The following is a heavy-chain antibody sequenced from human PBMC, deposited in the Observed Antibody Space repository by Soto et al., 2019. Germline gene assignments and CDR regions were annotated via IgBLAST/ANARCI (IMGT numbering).Heavy chain of an antibody. CDR2: IYPGDSDT. D-gene: IGHD5-12*01. Sequence: GESLKISCKGSGYSFTSYWIGWVRQMPGKGLEWMGIIYPGDSDTRYSPSFQGQVTISADKSISTAYLQWSSLKASDTAMYYCASQGRDGYNLAYYYGMDVWGQGTTVTVSS. V-gene: IGHV5-51*01. CDR3: ASQGRDGYNLAYYYGMDV. CDR1: GYSFTSYW. J-gene: IGHJ6*02.